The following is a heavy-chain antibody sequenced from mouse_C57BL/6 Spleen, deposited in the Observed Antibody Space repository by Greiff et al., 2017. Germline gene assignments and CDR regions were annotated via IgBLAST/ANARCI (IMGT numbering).Heavy chain of an antibody. CDR1: GYTFTSYW. J-gene: IGHJ1*03. V-gene: IGHV1-55*01. CDR2: IYPGSGST. CDR3: ANYYGSSYLWYFDV. D-gene: IGHD1-1*01. Sequence: VQLQQSGAELVKPGASVKMSCKASGYTFTSYWITWVKQRPGQGLEWIGDIYPGSGSTNYNEKFKSKATLTVDTSSSTAYMQLSSLTSEDSAVYYCANYYGSSYLWYFDVWGTGTTVTVSS.